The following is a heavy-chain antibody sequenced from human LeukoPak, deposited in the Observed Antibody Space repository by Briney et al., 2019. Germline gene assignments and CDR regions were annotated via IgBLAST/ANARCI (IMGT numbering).Heavy chain of an antibody. Sequence: PGGSLRLSCAASGFTFSSYSMNWVRQAPGKGLEWVSSISTSSSYIYYADSVKGRFTISRDNAKNSLYLQMNSLGAEDTAVYYCARFATYGSGTYAFDYWGQGTLVTVSS. CDR2: ISTSSSYI. CDR3: ARFATYGSGTYAFDY. J-gene: IGHJ4*02. V-gene: IGHV3-21*01. CDR1: GFTFSSYS. D-gene: IGHD3-10*01.